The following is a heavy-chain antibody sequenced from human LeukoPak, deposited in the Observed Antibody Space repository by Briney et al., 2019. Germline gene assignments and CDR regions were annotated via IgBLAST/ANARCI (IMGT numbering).Heavy chain of an antibody. J-gene: IGHJ4*02. V-gene: IGHV3-48*04. CDR3: AREIHHDILTGYLDY. Sequence: GGSLRLSCVASRFTFSNYWMTWVRQAPGKGLEWVSYISSSGSTIYYADSVKGRFTISRDNAKNSLYLQMNSLRAEDTAVYYCAREIHHDILTGYLDYWGQGTLVTVSS. CDR2: ISSSGSTI. CDR1: RFTFSNYW. D-gene: IGHD3-9*01.